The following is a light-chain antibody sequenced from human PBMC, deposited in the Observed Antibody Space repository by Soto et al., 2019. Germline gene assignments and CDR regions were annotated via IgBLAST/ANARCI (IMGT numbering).Light chain of an antibody. CDR3: QHYHYGHPFT. CDR1: QSHDTR. V-gene: IGKV3-20*01. Sequence: EILLAQFPDTLFWSRRRKATLSCRAAQSHDTRLAWYQHKTGQAPSLLXSGAASSTTGSPDRFTGSGSETSFALTISRLDPQHDALYYYQHYHYGHPFTFGQGTRVEIK. J-gene: IGKJ5*01. CDR2: GAA.